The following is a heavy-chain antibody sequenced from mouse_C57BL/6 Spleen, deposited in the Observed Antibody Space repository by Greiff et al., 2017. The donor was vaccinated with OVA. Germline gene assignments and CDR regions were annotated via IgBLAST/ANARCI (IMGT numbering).Heavy chain of an antibody. V-gene: IGHV1-69*01. D-gene: IGHD1-1*01. CDR2: IAPSDSST. J-gene: IGHJ1*03. Sequence: QVQLQQPGAELVMPGASVKLSCKASGYTFTSYWMHWVTQRPGQGLEWIGEIAPSDSSTNYNPKFKVKSTLTVDTSSRTSYMQLSSLTSEDSAVYYCARRSSITTVVARYWYFDVWGTGTTVTVSS. CDR1: GYTFTSYW. CDR3: ARRSSITTVVARYWYFDV.